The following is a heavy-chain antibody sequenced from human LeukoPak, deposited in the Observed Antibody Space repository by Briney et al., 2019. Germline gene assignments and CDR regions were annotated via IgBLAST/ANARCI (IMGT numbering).Heavy chain of an antibody. Sequence: GGSLRLSCAASGFTFSSYAMSWVRQAPGKGLEWVLAISGSGGSTYYADPVKGRFTISRDNSKTTLDLQMNSLRAEDTAVYCCAKDTLHGDYVAWFDPCGQGTLVTVSS. J-gene: IGHJ5*02. D-gene: IGHD4-17*01. CDR1: GFTFSSYA. CDR2: ISGSGGST. CDR3: AKDTLHGDYVAWFDP. V-gene: IGHV3-23*01.